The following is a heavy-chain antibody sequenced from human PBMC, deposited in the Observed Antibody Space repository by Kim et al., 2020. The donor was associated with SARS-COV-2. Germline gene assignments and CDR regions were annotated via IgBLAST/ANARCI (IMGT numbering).Heavy chain of an antibody. J-gene: IGHJ2*01. CDR2: ISGSGGST. CDR1: GFTFSSYA. V-gene: IGHV3-23*01. D-gene: IGHD6-19*01. Sequence: GGSLRLSCAASGFTFSSYAMSWVRQAPGKGLEWVSAISGSGGSTYYADSVKGRFTISRDNSKNTLYLQMNSLRAEDTAVYYCAKVDSSGWLGRWRDLHYWYFDLWGRGTLVTVSS. CDR3: AKVDSSGWLGRWRDLHYWYFDL.